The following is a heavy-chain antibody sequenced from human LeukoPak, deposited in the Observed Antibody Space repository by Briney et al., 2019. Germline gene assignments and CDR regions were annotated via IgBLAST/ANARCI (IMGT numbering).Heavy chain of an antibody. CDR1: GFTVSSNY. D-gene: IGHD2-15*01. V-gene: IGHV3-66*01. Sequence: HPGGSLRLSCAASGFTVSSNYMSWVRQAPGKGLEWVSVIYSGGSTYYADSVKGRFTISRDNSKNTLYLQMNSLRVEDTATYYCVRSISGKAYWGQGALVTVSS. J-gene: IGHJ4*02. CDR2: IYSGGST. CDR3: VRSISGKAY.